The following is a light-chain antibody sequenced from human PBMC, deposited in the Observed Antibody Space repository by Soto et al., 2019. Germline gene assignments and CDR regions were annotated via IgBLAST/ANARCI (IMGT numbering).Light chain of an antibody. V-gene: IGLV2-14*01. Sequence: QSVLTQPASVSGSLGQSITISCTGTSSDVGGYNYVSWYQQHPGKAPKLVIYEVSNRPSGVSNRFSGSKSGNTASLTISGLQAEDEADFYCCSYATRTTMVFGGGTKLTVL. J-gene: IGLJ2*01. CDR2: EVS. CDR3: CSYATRTTMV. CDR1: SSDVGGYNY.